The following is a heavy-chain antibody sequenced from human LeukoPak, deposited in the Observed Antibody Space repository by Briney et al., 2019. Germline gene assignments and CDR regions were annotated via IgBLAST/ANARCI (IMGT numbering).Heavy chain of an antibody. V-gene: IGHV4-59*12. CDR1: GGSINNYY. CDR3: ARDRAYSSSPRYWYFDL. Sequence: SETLSLTCTVSGGSINNYYWTWIRQSPEKGLEWIGYIYYSGSTNYNPPLKSRVTISVDTSKNQFSLKLSSVTAADSAVYYCARDRAYSSSPRYWYFDLWGRGTLVTVSS. CDR2: IYYSGST. J-gene: IGHJ2*01. D-gene: IGHD6-6*01.